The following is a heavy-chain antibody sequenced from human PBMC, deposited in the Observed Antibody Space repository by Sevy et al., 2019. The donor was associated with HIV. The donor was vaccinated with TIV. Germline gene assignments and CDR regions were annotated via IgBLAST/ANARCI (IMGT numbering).Heavy chain of an antibody. Sequence: ASVKVSCKASGGTFSSYAISWVRQAPGQGLEWMGGIIPIFCTANYAQKFQGRVTITADESTSTAYMELSSLRSEDTAVYYCAREVVTMVRGVITEDYYYYYGMDVWGQGTTVTVSS. V-gene: IGHV1-69*13. J-gene: IGHJ6*02. CDR1: GGTFSSYA. CDR3: AREVVTMVRGVITEDYYYYYGMDV. CDR2: IIPIFCTA. D-gene: IGHD3-10*01.